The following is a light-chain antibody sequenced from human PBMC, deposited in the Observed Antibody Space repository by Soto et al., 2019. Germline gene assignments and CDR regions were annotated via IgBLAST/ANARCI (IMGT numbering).Light chain of an antibody. V-gene: IGKV3-20*01. CDR2: AAS. CDR1: QSVTVNS. J-gene: IGKJ3*01. Sequence: EILLTQSPSTLSLSPGEVVTLSCSASQSVTVNSLAWYQQKPGQAPRRLIYAASTRAAAVPDRFTGSGSGTDFALTISSLETEDCGVYYCQQYGDSPLTSGPGTKVDI. CDR3: QQYGDSPLT.